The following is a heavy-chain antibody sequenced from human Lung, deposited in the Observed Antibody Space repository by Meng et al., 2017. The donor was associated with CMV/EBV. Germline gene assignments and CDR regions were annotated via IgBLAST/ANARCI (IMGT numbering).Heavy chain of an antibody. CDR3: AKELHSGWSYYFDY. CDR1: GFTFRTYA. D-gene: IGHD6-19*01. CDR2: ISGSGGTT. J-gene: IGHJ4*02. V-gene: IGHV3-23*01. Sequence: GXXKLSCAASGFTFRTYAMSWVRQVPGKGLEWVSSISGSGGTTHYVDSVKGRFTISKDTSRDTLYLQMNSLRAEDTAVYYCAKELHSGWSYYFDYWGQGXLVTVSS.